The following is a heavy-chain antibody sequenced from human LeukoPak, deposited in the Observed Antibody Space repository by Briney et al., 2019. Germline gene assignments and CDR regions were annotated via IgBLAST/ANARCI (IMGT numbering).Heavy chain of an antibody. V-gene: IGHV3-23*01. D-gene: IGHD1-20*01. Sequence: GGSLRLSCAASGFTFSNFHMTWVRQSPGKGLEWVSAISDSGGNTWYADSVKGRFTISRDNSKNTVYLQMNSLRAEDTAVYYCAKELRSISATTGFDYWGQGTLVTVFS. CDR3: AKELRSISATTGFDY. CDR2: ISDSGGNT. CDR1: GFTFSNFH. J-gene: IGHJ4*02.